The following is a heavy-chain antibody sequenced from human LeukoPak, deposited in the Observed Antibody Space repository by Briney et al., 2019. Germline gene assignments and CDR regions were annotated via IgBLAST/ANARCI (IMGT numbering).Heavy chain of an antibody. J-gene: IGHJ5*02. CDR2: IYYSGST. CDR1: GGSISSSSYY. D-gene: IGHD6-6*01. V-gene: IGHV4-39*07. CDR3: ARDLRRYSSSSGLDWFDP. Sequence: SETLSLTCTVSGGSISSSSYYWGWIRQPPGKGLEWIGSIYYSGSTYYNPSLKSRVTISVDTSKNQFSLKLSSVTAADTAVYYCARDLRRYSSSSGLDWFDPWGQGTLVTVSS.